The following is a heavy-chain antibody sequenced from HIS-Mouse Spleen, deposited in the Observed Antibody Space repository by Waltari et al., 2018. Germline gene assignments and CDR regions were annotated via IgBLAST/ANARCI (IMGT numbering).Heavy chain of an antibody. CDR2: ISSSISYI. CDR1: GFTFSSYS. V-gene: IGHV3-21*01. J-gene: IGHJ4*02. D-gene: IGHD6-13*01. Sequence: EVQLVESGGGLVKPGGSLRLSCAASGFTFSSYSMNWVRQAPGKGLEWVSSISSSISYIYYADSVKGRSTISRDNAKNSLYLQMNSLRAEDTAVYYCARGYSSSEDYWGQGTLVTVSS. CDR3: ARGYSSSEDY.